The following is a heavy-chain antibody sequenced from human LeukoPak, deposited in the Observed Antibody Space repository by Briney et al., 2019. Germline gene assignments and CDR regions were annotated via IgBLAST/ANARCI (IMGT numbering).Heavy chain of an antibody. CDR1: GFTFSSYS. CDR3: ARGEWSSSPSDY. V-gene: IGHV3-21*01. Sequence: GGSLRLSCAASGFTFSSYSMNWVRQAPGKGLEWVSFISSSSSYIYYADSMKGRFTISRDNAKNSLYLQMNSLKAEDTAVYYCARGEWSSSPSDYWGQGTLVTVSS. J-gene: IGHJ4*02. D-gene: IGHD6-6*01. CDR2: ISSSSSYI.